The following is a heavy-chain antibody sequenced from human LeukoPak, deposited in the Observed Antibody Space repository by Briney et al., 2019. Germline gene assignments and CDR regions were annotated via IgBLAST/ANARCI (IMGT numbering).Heavy chain of an antibody. J-gene: IGHJ6*03. V-gene: IGHV3-7*01. D-gene: IGHD5-12*01. CDR2: IKQDGREK. CDR1: GFNFSSYW. Sequence: PGGSLRISCAASGFNFSSYWMSWVRKAPGRRKHLVANIKQDGREKYYVDSGKGRVAISSYNAKNSLYLQMNSLRAEDTAVYYCARSLSGYDYIGYYYYYMDVWGKGTTVTVSS. CDR3: ARSLSGYDYIGYYYYYMDV.